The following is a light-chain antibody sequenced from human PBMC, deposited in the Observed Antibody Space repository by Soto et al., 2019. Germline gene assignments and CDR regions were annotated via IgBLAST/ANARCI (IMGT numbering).Light chain of an antibody. V-gene: IGLV4-60*03. CDR1: SGHSSFI. CDR2: LEVIGAY. J-gene: IGLJ2*01. CDR3: QTWDSNTLV. Sequence: QPVLTQSSSASASLGSSVKLTCTLSSGHSSFIIAWHQQQPGKAPRFLMNLEVIGAYNKGSGVPDRFSGSSSGPDRYLTISNLQSEDEADYYCQTWDSNTLVFGGGTQLTVL.